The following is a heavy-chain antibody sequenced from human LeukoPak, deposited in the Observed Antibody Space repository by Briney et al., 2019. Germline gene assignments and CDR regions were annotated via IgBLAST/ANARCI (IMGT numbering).Heavy chain of an antibody. J-gene: IGHJ3*02. V-gene: IGHV4-59*01. D-gene: IGHD5-12*01. CDR3: ARCVAPDAFDI. CDR2: IYYSGTS. CDR1: GGSISSYY. Sequence: PSETLSLTCTVSGGSISSYYWSWIRQPPGKGLEWIGYIYYSGTSNYNPSLKSRVTISVDTSKNQFSLKLNSVIAADTAVYYCARCVAPDAFDIWGQGTMVTVSS.